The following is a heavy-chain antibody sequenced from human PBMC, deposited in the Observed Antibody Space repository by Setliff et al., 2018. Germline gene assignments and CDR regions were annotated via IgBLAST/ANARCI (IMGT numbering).Heavy chain of an antibody. CDR2: IYWDDDK. D-gene: IGHD3-22*01. CDR3: ARDSTLYSGYYGMNV. V-gene: IGHV2-5*02. J-gene: IGHJ6*02. Sequence: SGPTLVNPTQTLTLTCTFSGFSLSTDGVSVGWIRQPPGKALEWLALIYWDDDKRYSPSLKSRLTITKDTSKNQVVLTMTNVDPVDTATYFCARDSTLYSGYYGMNVWGQGTTVTVSS. CDR1: GFSLSTDGVS.